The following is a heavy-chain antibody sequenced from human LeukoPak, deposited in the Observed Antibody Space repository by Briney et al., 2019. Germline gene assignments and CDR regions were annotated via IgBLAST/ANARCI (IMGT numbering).Heavy chain of an antibody. Sequence: GGSLRLSCAASGFTFRNAWMSWVRQAPGKGLEWVGRIKSKTDGGTTDYAAPVKGRFTISRDDSKNTLYLQMNSLKTEDTAVYYCTTDPGSLTYYYSYNGGVWGKGTTVTVSS. CDR3: TTDPGSLTYYYSYNGGV. CDR1: GFTFRNAW. D-gene: IGHD6-13*01. J-gene: IGHJ6*03. CDR2: IKSKTDGGTT. V-gene: IGHV3-15*01.